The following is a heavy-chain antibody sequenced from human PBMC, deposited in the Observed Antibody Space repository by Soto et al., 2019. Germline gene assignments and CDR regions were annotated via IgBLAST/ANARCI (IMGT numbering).Heavy chain of an antibody. CDR3: ARALAAAGLFDY. Sequence: ASVKVSCKASGYTFTSYAMHWVRQAPGQRLEWMGWINAGNGNTKYSQKFQGRVTTTRDTSASTAYMELSSLRAEDTAVYYCARALAAAGLFDYWGQGTLVTVLL. D-gene: IGHD6-13*01. CDR1: GYTFTSYA. CDR2: INAGNGNT. J-gene: IGHJ4*02. V-gene: IGHV1-3*01.